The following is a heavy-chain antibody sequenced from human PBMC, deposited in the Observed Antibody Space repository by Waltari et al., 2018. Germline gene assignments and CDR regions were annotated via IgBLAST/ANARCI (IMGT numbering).Heavy chain of an antibody. J-gene: IGHJ3*02. Sequence: EVQLLQSGGGLVQPGGSLRLSCSASGFPFGSFSRSWVRQAPGKGLEWVSAISSGGETTLYADSVKGRFTISRDNSKNTLSLQVSSLRAEDTAVYYCAKRLLEPQVGAFDIWGQGTIVTVSS. CDR3: AKRLLEPQVGAFDI. CDR2: ISSGGETT. V-gene: IGHV3-23*01. D-gene: IGHD3-3*01. CDR1: GFPFGSFS.